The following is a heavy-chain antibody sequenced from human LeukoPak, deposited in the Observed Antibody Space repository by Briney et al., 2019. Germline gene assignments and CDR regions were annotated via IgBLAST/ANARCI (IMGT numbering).Heavy chain of an antibody. CDR3: AILSWDGRGSFY. CDR1: GFTFGSYG. D-gene: IGHD2/OR15-2a*01. V-gene: IGHV3-23*01. Sequence: GGSLRLSCAASGFTFGSYGMSWVRQAPGKGLEWVSAIRSNGENTYYADSVRGRFTISRDNSRGTLSLQMNSPRADDTAVYFCAILSWDGRGSFYWGQGTLVSVSS. J-gene: IGHJ4*02. CDR2: IRSNGENT.